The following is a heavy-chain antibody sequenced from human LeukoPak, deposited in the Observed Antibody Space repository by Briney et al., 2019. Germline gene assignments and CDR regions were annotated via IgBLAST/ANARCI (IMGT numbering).Heavy chain of an antibody. D-gene: IGHD3-22*01. J-gene: IGHJ6*02. V-gene: IGHV1-18*01. CDR3: ARGGGYYDSSGYFTYYYYGMDV. CDR1: GYTFTNYG. CDR2: ISAYNGNT. Sequence: VASVKVSCKASGYTFTNYGVSWVRQAPGQGLEWMGWISAYNGNTNYAQKFQGRVTMTRNTSISTAYMELSSLRSEDTAVYYCARGGGYYDSSGYFTYYYYGMDVWGQGTTVTVSS.